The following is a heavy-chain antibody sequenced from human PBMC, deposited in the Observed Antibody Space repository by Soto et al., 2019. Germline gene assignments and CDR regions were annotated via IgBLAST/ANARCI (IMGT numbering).Heavy chain of an antibody. CDR1: GGSFSGYY. Sequence: SETLSLTCAVYGGSFSGYYWSWIRQPPGKGLEWIGEINHSGSTNYNPSLKSRDTISVDTSKNQFALKLSSVTAADTAVYYCARSVLLEEIDYWGQGTLVTVSS. V-gene: IGHV4-34*01. CDR3: ARSVLLEEIDY. J-gene: IGHJ4*02. D-gene: IGHD1-1*01. CDR2: INHSGST.